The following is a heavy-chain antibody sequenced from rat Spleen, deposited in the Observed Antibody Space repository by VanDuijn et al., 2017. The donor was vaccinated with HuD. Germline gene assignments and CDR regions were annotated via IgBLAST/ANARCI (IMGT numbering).Heavy chain of an antibody. J-gene: IGHJ2*01. V-gene: IGHV5-19*01. Sequence: EVKLVESGGGLVQPGRSLKLSCAASGFTFSSYDMAWVRQAPTKGLEWVASISPSGGSTYYRDSVKGRFTISRDNAKSTLSLQMDSLRSEDTATYYCVRDGGELGYWGQGVMVTVSS. CDR1: GFTFSSYD. CDR3: VRDGGELGY. CDR2: ISPSGGST. D-gene: IGHD5-1*01.